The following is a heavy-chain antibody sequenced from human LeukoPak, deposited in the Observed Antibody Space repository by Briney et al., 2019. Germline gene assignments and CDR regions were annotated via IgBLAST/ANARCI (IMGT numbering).Heavy chain of an antibody. J-gene: IGHJ4*02. V-gene: IGHV1-2*02. CDR2: INPNSGGT. Sequence: ASVKVSCKASGYTFSGYYMNWVRQAPGQGLEWMGWINPNSGGTNYAQKFQGRVTMTGDTSISTAYMELSSLRSDDTAVYYCASRKQQLVRSGHSFDYWGQGTLVTVSS. CDR3: ASRKQQLVRSGHSFDY. CDR1: GYTFSGYY. D-gene: IGHD6-13*01.